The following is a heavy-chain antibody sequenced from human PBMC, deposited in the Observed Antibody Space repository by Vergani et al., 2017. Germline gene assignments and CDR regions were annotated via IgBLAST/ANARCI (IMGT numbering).Heavy chain of an antibody. D-gene: IGHD3-16*01. CDR2: IYYSGST. V-gene: IGHV4-59*08. CDR1: GGSISSYY. CDR3: ARLQYEVMWGDYYFDY. J-gene: IGHJ4*02. Sequence: QVQLQESGPGLVKPSETLSLTCTVSGGSISSYYWSWIRQPPGKGLEWIGYIYYSGSTNYNPSLKSRVTISVDTSKNQFSLKLSSVTAADTAVYYCARLQYEVMWGDYYFDYWGQGILVTVSS.